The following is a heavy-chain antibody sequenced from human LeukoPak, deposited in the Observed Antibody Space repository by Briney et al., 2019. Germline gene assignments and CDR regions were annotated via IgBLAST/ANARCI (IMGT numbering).Heavy chain of an antibody. CDR2: ISSSSSYI. J-gene: IGHJ3*02. CDR3: ARDSVLIAVAVRGAFDI. V-gene: IGHV3-21*04. CDR1: GFTFSSYS. D-gene: IGHD6-19*01. Sequence: PGGSLRLSCAASGFTFSSYSMNWVRQAPGKGLEWVSSISSSSSYIYYADSVKGRFTISRDNAKNSLYLQMNSLRAEDTALYYCARDSVLIAVAVRGAFDIWGQGTMVTVSS.